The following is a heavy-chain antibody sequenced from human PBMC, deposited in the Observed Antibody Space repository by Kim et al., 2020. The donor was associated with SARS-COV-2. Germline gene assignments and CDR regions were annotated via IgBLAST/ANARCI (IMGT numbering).Heavy chain of an antibody. V-gene: IGHV3-21*01. J-gene: IGHJ4*02. D-gene: IGHD6-25*01. Sequence: YINYADSVKGRFTVSRDNAKHSLYLLVNSLSDEDRAVYYCAFVAATDAFDSWRQGTLVTVSS. CDR2: YI. CDR3: AFVAATDAFDS.